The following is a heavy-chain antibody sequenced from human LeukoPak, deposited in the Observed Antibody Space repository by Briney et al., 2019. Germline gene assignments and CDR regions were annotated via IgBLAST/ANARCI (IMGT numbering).Heavy chain of an antibody. J-gene: IGHJ4*02. V-gene: IGHV4-59*01. CDR1: GGSISSYY. Sequence: SETLSLTCTVSGGSISSYYWSWIRQPPGKGLEWIGYIYYSGSTNYNPSLKSRVTISVDTSKNQFSLKLSSVTAADTAVYYCARHRATVIADFDYWGQGTLVTVSS. CDR2: IYYSGST. CDR3: ARHRATVIADFDY. D-gene: IGHD4-11*01.